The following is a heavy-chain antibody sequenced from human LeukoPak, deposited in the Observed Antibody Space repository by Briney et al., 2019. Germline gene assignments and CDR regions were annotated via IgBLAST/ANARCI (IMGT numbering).Heavy chain of an antibody. CDR1: GGSISSSNW. J-gene: IGHJ6*03. Sequence: PSGTLSLTCAVSGGSISSSNWWSWVRQPPGKGLEWIGEIYHSGSTNDNPSLKSRVTISLDKSKNQFSLKLTSVTAADTAVYYCARVAIAAAGAPGYYYYYMDVWGKGTTVTVSS. D-gene: IGHD6-13*01. V-gene: IGHV4-4*02. CDR3: ARVAIAAAGAPGYYYYYMDV. CDR2: IYHSGST.